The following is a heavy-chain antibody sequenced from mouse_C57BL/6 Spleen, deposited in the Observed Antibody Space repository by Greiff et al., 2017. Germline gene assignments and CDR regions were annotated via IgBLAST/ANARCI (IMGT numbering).Heavy chain of an antibody. CDR2: IYPGDGDT. Sequence: VQLQQSGASVKISCKASGYAFSSYWMNWVKQRPGKGLEWIGQIYPGDGDTNYNGKFKGKATLTADKSSSTAYMQLSSLTSEDSAVYFCARDSSGPWFAYWGQGTLVTVSA. J-gene: IGHJ3*01. CDR3: ARDSSGPWFAY. V-gene: IGHV1-80*01. D-gene: IGHD3-2*02. CDR1: GYAFSSYW.